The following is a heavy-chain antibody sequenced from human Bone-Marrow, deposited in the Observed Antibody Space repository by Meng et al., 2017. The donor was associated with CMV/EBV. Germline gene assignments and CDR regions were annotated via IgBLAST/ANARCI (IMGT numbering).Heavy chain of an antibody. J-gene: IGHJ4*02. CDR3: ARATKSLLWFGEFDY. CDR2: IIPIFGTA. D-gene: IGHD3-10*01. CDR1: GGTFSSYA. V-gene: IGHV1-69*05. Sequence: VKVSCKASGGTFSSYAISWVRQAPGQGLEWMGGIIPIFGTANYAQKFQGRVTITTDESTSTAYMELSSLRSEDTAVYYCARATKSLLWFGEFDYWGQGTLVTVSS.